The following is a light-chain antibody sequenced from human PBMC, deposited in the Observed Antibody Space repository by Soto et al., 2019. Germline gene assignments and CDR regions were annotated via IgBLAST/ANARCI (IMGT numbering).Light chain of an antibody. V-gene: IGLV2-14*01. J-gene: IGLJ2*01. CDR1: SSDVGGYNY. Sequence: QSALTQPASVSGSPGQSITISCTGTSSDVGGYNYVSWYQQHPGKAPKLMIYEVSNRPSGVSNRFSGSKSGNTASLTISGLQAEDEAHYYCSSYTTSTTLAVVFGGGTKLTVL. CDR2: EVS. CDR3: SSYTTSTTLAVV.